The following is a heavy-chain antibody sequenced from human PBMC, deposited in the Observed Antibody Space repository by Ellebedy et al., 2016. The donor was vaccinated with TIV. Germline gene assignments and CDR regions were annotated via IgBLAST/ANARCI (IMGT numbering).Heavy chain of an antibody. Sequence: GESLKISXAASGFTFSNHWMFWVRQAPGQGLEWVSAISTSGGSTHYADSVQGRFTISRDNSKNTLYLHMNSLRAEDTAVYYCAKGASLWVTDAFDIWGQGTMLTVSS. V-gene: IGHV3-23*01. D-gene: IGHD3-16*01. J-gene: IGHJ3*02. CDR3: AKGASLWVTDAFDI. CDR1: GFTFSNHW. CDR2: ISTSGGST.